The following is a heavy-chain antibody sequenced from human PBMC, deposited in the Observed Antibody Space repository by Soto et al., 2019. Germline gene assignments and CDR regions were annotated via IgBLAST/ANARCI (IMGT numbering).Heavy chain of an antibody. CDR3: ARGVGSSPPRY. Sequence: QVQLQESGPGQVKPSETLSLKCTISGGSISVYYWSWIRQPPGLALEWIGYIYDSGSPYYNPSLRSRVIISADTSKNQISLELTSATAADTAVYYCARGVGSSPPRYWGRGTLVTVSS. CDR1: GGSISVYY. J-gene: IGHJ4*02. CDR2: IYDSGSP. V-gene: IGHV4-59*01. D-gene: IGHD1-26*01.